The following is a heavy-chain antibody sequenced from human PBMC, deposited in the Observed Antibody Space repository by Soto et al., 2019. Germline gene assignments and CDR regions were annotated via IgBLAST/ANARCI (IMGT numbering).Heavy chain of an antibody. Sequence: ASVKVSCKGSGYDFTIYAISWMRQAPGQGLEWMGWISAYNGNTNYAQKLQGRVTMTTDTSTSTAYMELRSLRSDDTAVYYCARDPPPPDYWGQGTLVTVSS. CDR3: ARDPPPPDY. J-gene: IGHJ4*02. CDR1: GYDFTIYA. V-gene: IGHV1-18*01. CDR2: ISAYNGNT.